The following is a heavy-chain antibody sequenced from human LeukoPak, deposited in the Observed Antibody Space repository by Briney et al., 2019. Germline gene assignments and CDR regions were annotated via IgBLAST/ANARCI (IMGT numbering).Heavy chain of an antibody. J-gene: IGHJ4*02. Sequence: GGPLRLSCGASGFSFSDYYVNWIRQSPGGGGEGVAYVSSSSNTIRYADSVKGRSTISRDNAKNSLFQQLNNLRDEDTAIYYCARRTIGATYYFDYWGQGTLVTVSS. D-gene: IGHD2-15*01. CDR1: GFSFSDYY. V-gene: IGHV3-11*01. CDR3: ARRTIGATYYFDY. CDR2: VSSSSNTI.